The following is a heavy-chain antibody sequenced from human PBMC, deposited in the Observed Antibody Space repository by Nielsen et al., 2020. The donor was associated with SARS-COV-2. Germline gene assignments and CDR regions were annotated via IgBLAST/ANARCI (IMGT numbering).Heavy chain of an antibody. CDR3: ARHPAIIVWLARGGYNWFDP. Sequence: WLRQPPGKGLEWIGEINHSGSTNYNPSLKSRVTISVDTSKNQFSLKLSSVTAADTAVYYCARHPAIIVWLARGGYNWFDPWGQGTLVTVSS. V-gene: IGHV4-34*01. D-gene: IGHD6-19*01. CDR2: INHSGST. J-gene: IGHJ5*02.